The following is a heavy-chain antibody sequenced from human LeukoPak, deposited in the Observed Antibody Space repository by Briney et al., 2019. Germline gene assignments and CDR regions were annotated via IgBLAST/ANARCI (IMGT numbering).Heavy chain of an antibody. CDR3: ASMVRGGNDAFDI. J-gene: IGHJ3*02. CDR1: GGSISSGGYS. D-gene: IGHD3-10*01. CDR2: VYHSGST. Sequence: SETLSLTCAVSGGSISSGGYSWSWIRQPPGKGLEWIGYVYHSGSTYYNPSLKSQVTISVDRSKNQFSLKLSSVTAADTAVYYCASMVRGGNDAFDIWGQGTMVTVSS. V-gene: IGHV4-30-2*01.